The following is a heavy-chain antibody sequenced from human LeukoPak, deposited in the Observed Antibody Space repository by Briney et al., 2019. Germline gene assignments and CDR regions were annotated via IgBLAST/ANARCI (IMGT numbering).Heavy chain of an antibody. D-gene: IGHD1-26*01. V-gene: IGHV4-34*01. CDR2: INHSGST. J-gene: IGHJ4*02. CDR1: GWSFSGYY. Sequence: SETLCLTCAVYGWSFSGYYLSWIRQPPGKGLEWIGEINHSGSTNYNTSLKRRVTISVDTSKNQFSLQLSSATAAETAVYYCARGLLIVGASKGRFDYFDYWGQGTLVTVSS. CDR3: ARGLLIVGASKGRFDYFDY.